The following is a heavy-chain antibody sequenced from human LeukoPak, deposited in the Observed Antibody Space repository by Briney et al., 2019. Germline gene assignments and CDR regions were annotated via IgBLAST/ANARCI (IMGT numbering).Heavy chain of an antibody. CDR3: GRGGSYGDY. V-gene: IGHV3-74*01. CDR2: VNPDGSSI. CDR1: GFTFSRYW. J-gene: IGHJ4*02. D-gene: IGHD3-16*01. Sequence: PGGSLRLSCAASGFTFSRYWMHWVRQVPGKGLVWVSRVNPDGSSITYADSVKGRFTSSRDNAKNTLYLQMNRLRVEDTAVYYGGRGGSYGDYWGQGILATVSS.